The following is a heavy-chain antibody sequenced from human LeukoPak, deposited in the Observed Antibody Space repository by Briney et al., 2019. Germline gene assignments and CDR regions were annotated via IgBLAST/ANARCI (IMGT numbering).Heavy chain of an antibody. V-gene: IGHV3-30-3*01. D-gene: IGHD3-22*01. CDR2: ISYDGSNK. Sequence: PGISLRLSCAASGFTFSSYPMHWVRQAPGKGLEWVAVISYDGSNKYYADSVKGRFTISRDNSKNTLYLQMNSLRAEDTAVYYCARDREVYYYDSSGSFDYWGQGTLVTVSS. CDR1: GFTFSSYP. J-gene: IGHJ4*02. CDR3: ARDREVYYYDSSGSFDY.